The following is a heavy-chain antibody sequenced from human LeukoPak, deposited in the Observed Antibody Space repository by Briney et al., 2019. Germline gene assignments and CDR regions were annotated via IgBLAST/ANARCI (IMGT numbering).Heavy chain of an antibody. V-gene: IGHV3-53*01. CDR2: IYSGGST. CDR3: AGCGGDCYTNWYFDL. CDR1: GFTVSSSY. D-gene: IGHD2-21*02. J-gene: IGHJ2*01. Sequence: GGSLRLSCAASGFTVSSSYMSWVRQAPGKGLEWVSVIYSGGSTYYADSAKGRFTISRDNSKNTLYLQMNSLRAEGTAVYYCAGCGGDCYTNWYFDLWGRGTLVTVSS.